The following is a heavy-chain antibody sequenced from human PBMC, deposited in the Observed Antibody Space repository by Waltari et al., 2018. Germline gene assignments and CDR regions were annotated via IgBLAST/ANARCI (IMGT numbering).Heavy chain of an antibody. V-gene: IGHV1-2*02. CDR1: GYTFTGYY. J-gene: IGHJ4*02. CDR3: ARVGGLYSSGWAYDY. D-gene: IGHD6-19*01. CDR2: INPNSGGT. Sequence: QVQLVQSGAEVKKPGASVKVSCKASGYTFTGYYMHWVRQAPGQGLEWMGWINPNSGGTNYAQKFQGRVTMTRDTSISTAYMELSRLRSDDTAVYYCARVGGLYSSGWAYDYWGQGTLVTVSS.